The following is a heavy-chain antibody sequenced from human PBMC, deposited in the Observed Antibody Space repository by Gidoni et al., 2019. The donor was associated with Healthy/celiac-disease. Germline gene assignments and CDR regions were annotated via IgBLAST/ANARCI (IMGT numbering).Heavy chain of an antibody. Sequence: QVQLVQSGAEVKKTGASVKVSCKASGYTFTSYGISWVRQAPGQGLEWMGWISAYNGNTNYAQKLQGRVTMTTDTSTSTAYMELRSLRSDDTAVYYCARDRDYDFWSGYQYYFDYWGQGTLVTVSS. D-gene: IGHD3-3*01. CDR3: ARDRDYDFWSGYQYYFDY. J-gene: IGHJ4*02. CDR2: ISAYNGNT. V-gene: IGHV1-18*01. CDR1: GYTFTSYG.